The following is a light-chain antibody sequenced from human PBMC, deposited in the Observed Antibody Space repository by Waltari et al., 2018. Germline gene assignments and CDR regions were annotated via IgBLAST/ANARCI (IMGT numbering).Light chain of an antibody. V-gene: IGKV2-28*01. Sequence: DIVMTQSPLSLPVTPGEPASISCRSSQSLLHSNGYNYLDWYLQKPGQSPQLLIYLGSNRASGVPDRFSGSGSGTDFTLKISRVEVEDVEVYYCMQALQTPTFGGGTKVEIK. J-gene: IGKJ4*01. CDR3: MQALQTPT. CDR1: QSLLHSNGYNY. CDR2: LGS.